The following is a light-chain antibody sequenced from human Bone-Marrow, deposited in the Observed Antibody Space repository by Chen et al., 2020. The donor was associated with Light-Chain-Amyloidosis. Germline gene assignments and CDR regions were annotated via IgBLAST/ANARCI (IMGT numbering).Light chain of an antibody. CDR3: QSADRSDTHEVI. CDR1: DLPTKY. V-gene: IGLV3-25*03. Sequence: SYELTQPPSVSVSPGQTARITCSGDDLPTKYAYWYQQKPGQAPVLGIHRDTERPSGISERFSGSSSGTTATLTISGVQAEDEGDYHCQSADRSDTHEVIFGGGTKLTVL. CDR2: RDT. J-gene: IGLJ2*01.